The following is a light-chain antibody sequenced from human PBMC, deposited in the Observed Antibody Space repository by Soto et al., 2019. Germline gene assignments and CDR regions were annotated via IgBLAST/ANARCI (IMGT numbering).Light chain of an antibody. Sequence: DIQMTQSPSTLSGSVGDRVTITCRASQTISSWLAWYQQKPGKAPKLLIYKASTLKSGVPSRFSGSGSATEFTLTISSLQPDDFETYYCQHYNSYSEALGQGTKVDIK. J-gene: IGKJ1*01. V-gene: IGKV1-5*03. CDR2: KAS. CDR1: QTISSW. CDR3: QHYNSYSEA.